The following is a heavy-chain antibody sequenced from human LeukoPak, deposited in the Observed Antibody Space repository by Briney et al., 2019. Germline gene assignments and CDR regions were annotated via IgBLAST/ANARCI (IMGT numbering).Heavy chain of an antibody. CDR1: GFTFGNYA. J-gene: IGHJ4*02. Sequence: PGGSLRLSCAASGFTFGNYAMGWVRQAPGKGLEWVSSISGSGGNTNFADSVKGRFTISRDNSKNTLSLQMNSLRAEDTAVYYCAKAPRDSSGYFLFFFDHWGQGTLVTVSS. V-gene: IGHV3-23*01. CDR3: AKAPRDSSGYFLFFFDH. CDR2: ISGSGGNT. D-gene: IGHD3-22*01.